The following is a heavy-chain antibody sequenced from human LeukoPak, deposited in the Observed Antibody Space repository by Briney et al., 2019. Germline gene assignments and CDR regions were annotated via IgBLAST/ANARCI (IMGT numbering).Heavy chain of an antibody. V-gene: IGHV3-30*02. Sequence: GGSLRLSCAASRFTFSSYGMHWVRQAPGKGLEWVAFIRFDGSYNYYADSVKGRFTISRDNSKNTLYLQMNSLRAEDTAVYYCARRYSYGHDYWGQGTLVTVSS. CDR2: IRFDGSYN. J-gene: IGHJ4*02. CDR3: ARRYSYGHDY. CDR1: RFTFSSYG. D-gene: IGHD5-18*01.